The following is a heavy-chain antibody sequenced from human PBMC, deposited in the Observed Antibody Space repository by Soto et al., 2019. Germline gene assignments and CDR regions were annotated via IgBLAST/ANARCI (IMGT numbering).Heavy chain of an antibody. CDR2: IYYSGST. Sequence: PSETLSLTCTVSGGSISSGDYYWSWIRQPPGKGLEWIGYIYYSGSTYYNPSLKSRVTISVDTSKNQFSLKLSSVTAADTAVYYCARARGILTGYYRGPHNWFDPWGQGTLVTVSS. D-gene: IGHD3-9*01. V-gene: IGHV4-30-4*01. CDR1: GGSISSGDYY. J-gene: IGHJ5*02. CDR3: ARARGILTGYYRGPHNWFDP.